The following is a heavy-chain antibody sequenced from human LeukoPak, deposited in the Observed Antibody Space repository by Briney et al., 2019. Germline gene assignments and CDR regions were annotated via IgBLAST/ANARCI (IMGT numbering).Heavy chain of an antibody. CDR3: ARRPFYYGSGSPLYYYYYYMDV. CDR1: GGSFSGYY. J-gene: IGHJ6*03. D-gene: IGHD3-10*01. CDR2: INHSGST. Sequence: SETLSLTCAVYGGSFSGYYWSWIRQPPGKGLEWIGEINHSGSTNYNPSLKSRVTISVDTSKNQFSLKLSSVTAADTAVYYCARRPFYYGSGSPLYYYYYYMDVWGKGTTVTVSS. V-gene: IGHV4-34*01.